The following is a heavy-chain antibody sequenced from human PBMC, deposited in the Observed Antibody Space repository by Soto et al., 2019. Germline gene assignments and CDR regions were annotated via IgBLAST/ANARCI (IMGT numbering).Heavy chain of an antibody. D-gene: IGHD3-9*01. Sequence: SQTLSLTCAISGDSVSSNSAAWNWIRQSPSRGLEWLGRTYYRSRWYNDYAVSVKSRITINPDTSKNQFSLQLSSVTPEDTAVYYCARDHTFYDILTGFSTTRFDPWGQGALVTVSS. CDR3: ARDHTFYDILTGFSTTRFDP. V-gene: IGHV6-1*01. CDR2: TYYRSRWYN. CDR1: GDSVSSNSAA. J-gene: IGHJ5*02.